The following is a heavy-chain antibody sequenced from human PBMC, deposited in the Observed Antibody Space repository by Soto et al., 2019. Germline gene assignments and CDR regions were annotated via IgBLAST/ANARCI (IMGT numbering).Heavy chain of an antibody. V-gene: IGHV4-30-4*01. Sequence: QVQLQESGPGLVKPSQTLSLTCTVSGGSISSGDYYWSWIRQPPGKGLEWIGYIDYSGSTYYNPSLKSRVTISVDTSKNQFSLKLSSVTAADTAVYYCARENTIFGVVITSDAFDIWGQGTMVTVSS. J-gene: IGHJ3*02. CDR3: ARENTIFGVVITSDAFDI. CDR2: IDYSGST. D-gene: IGHD3-3*01. CDR1: GGSISSGDYY.